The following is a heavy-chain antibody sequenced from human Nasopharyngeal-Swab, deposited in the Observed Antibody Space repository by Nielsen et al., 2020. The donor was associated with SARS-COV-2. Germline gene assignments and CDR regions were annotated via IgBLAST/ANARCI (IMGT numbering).Heavy chain of an antibody. CDR2: ISSSSSYI. CDR3: AKEQGTGWQHHFDY. D-gene: IGHD6-19*01. CDR1: GFTFSSYS. Sequence: GGSLRLSCAASGFTFSSYSMNWVRQAPGKGLEWVSSISSSSSYIYYADSVKGRFTISRDNSKNTLYLQMNSLRAEDTAVYYCAKEQGTGWQHHFDYWGQGTLVTVSS. V-gene: IGHV3-21*04. J-gene: IGHJ4*02.